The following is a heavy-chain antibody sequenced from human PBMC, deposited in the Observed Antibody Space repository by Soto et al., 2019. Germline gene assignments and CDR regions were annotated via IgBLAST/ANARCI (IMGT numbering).Heavy chain of an antibody. CDR2: INAGNGNT. V-gene: IGHV1-3*01. Sequence: GASVKVSCKASGYTFTNYGMHWVRQAPGQRLEWMGWINAGNGNTKYSQKFQGRVTITRDTSASTAYMELSSLRSEDTAVYYCARGGSLYWLYYLCARRTLVPGSS. D-gene: IGHD1-26*01. J-gene: IGHJ2*01. CDR3: ARGGSLYWLYYL. CDR1: GYTFTNYG.